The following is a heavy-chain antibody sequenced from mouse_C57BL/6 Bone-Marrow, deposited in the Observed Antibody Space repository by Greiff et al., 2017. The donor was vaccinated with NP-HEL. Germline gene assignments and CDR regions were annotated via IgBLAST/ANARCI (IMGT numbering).Heavy chain of an antibody. CDR2: IYPGSGST. J-gene: IGHJ2*01. V-gene: IGHV1-55*01. CDR1: GSTFTSYW. Sequence: VQLQQPGAELVKPGASVKMSCKASGSTFTSYWITWVKQRPGQGLEWIGDIYPGSGSTNYNEKFKSKATLTVDTSSSTAYMQLSSLTSEDSAVYYCARRVIYYYGSRDYWGQGTTLTVSS. D-gene: IGHD1-1*01. CDR3: ARRVIYYYGSRDY.